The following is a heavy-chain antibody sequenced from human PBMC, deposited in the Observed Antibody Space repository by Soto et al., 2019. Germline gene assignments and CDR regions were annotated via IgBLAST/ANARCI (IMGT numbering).Heavy chain of an antibody. CDR3: ARAFRGYCSGGSCYYWFDP. D-gene: IGHD2-15*01. CDR2: ISSSSSYI. CDR1: GFTFSSYS. V-gene: IGHV3-21*01. J-gene: IGHJ5*02. Sequence: EVQLVESGGGLVKPGGSLRLSCAASGFTFSSYSMNWVRQAPGKGLEWVSSISSSSSYIYYADSVKGRFTISRDNAKNSLYLQMNSLRAEDTAVYYRARAFRGYCSGGSCYYWFDPWGQGTLVTVSS.